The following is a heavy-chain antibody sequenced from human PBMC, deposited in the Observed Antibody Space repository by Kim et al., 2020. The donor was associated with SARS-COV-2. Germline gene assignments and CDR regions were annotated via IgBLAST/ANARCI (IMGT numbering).Heavy chain of an antibody. V-gene: IGHV3-11*04. D-gene: IGHD6-19*01. CDR3: ARFGSSGWYYDYYGMDV. J-gene: IGHJ6*02. Sequence: KGRFTISRDNAKNSLYLQMNSLRAEDTAVYYCARFGSSGWYYDYYGMDVWGQGTTVTVSS.